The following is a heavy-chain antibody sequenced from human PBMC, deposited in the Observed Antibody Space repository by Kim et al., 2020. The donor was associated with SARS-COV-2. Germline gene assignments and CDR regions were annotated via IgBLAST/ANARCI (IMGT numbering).Heavy chain of an antibody. CDR3: ARESGYYGSGSLTRMGPP. J-gene: IGHJ5*02. V-gene: IGHV3-21*01. CDR2: ITSSSSYI. D-gene: IGHD3-10*01. CDR1: GFTFSSYS. Sequence: GGSLRLSCAVSGFTFSSYSMNWVRQAPGKGLEWVSSITSSSSYIYYADSVKGRFTISRDNAKNSLYLQMNSLRAEDTAVYYCARESGYYGSGSLTRMGPPWGQGTLVTVSS.